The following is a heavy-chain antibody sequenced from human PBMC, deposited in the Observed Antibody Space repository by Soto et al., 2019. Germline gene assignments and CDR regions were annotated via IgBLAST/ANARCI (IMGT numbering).Heavy chain of an antibody. D-gene: IGHD2-15*01. CDR3: AIENARYCSGGSCYAENAFDI. CDR1: GFTFSSYA. Sequence: EVQLLESGGGLVQPGGSLRLSCAASGFTFSSYAMSWVRQAPGKGLEWVSAISGSGGSTYYADSVKGRFTISRDNSKNTLYLQMNSLRAEDTAVYYCAIENARYCSGGSCYAENAFDIWGQGTMVTVSS. J-gene: IGHJ3*02. CDR2: ISGSGGST. V-gene: IGHV3-23*01.